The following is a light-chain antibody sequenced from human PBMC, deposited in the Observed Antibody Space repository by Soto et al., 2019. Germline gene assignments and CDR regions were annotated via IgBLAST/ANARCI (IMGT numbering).Light chain of an antibody. CDR3: SSYTSSSTLV. V-gene: IGLV2-14*01. Sequence: QSALTQPASVSGSPGQSITISCTGTSSEVGGYNYVSWYHQHPGKAPKLMIYEVSNRPSGVSNRFSGSKSGNTASLTISGLQAEDEADYYCSSYTSSSTLVFGGGTKLTLL. J-gene: IGLJ3*02. CDR2: EVS. CDR1: SSEVGGYNY.